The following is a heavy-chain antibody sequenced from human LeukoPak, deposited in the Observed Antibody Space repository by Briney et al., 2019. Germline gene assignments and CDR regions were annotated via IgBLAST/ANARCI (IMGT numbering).Heavy chain of an antibody. D-gene: IGHD1-14*01. V-gene: IGHV3-23*01. CDR3: AKYLTARGPPYALDV. J-gene: IGHJ6*02. Sequence: GGSLRLSCAASEFTFSSYAMQWIRQAPGKGLEWVSGITVSGGTTYYTNSVKGRFTISRDNSKNTLYLLMNSLRAEDTAVYYCAKYLTARGPPYALDVWGQGTTVTVSS. CDR2: ITVSGGTT. CDR1: EFTFSSYA.